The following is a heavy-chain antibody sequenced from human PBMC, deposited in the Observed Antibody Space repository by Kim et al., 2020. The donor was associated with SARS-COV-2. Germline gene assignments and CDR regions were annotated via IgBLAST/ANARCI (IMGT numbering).Heavy chain of an antibody. V-gene: IGHV3-30-3*01. Sequence: GGSLRLSCAASGFTFSSYAMHWVRQAPGKGLEWVAVISYDGSNKYYADSVKGRFTISRDNSKNTLYLQMNSLRAEDTAVYYCARVGQVYDFWSGYLRELSLSAFDIWGQGTMVTVSS. J-gene: IGHJ3*02. CDR3: ARVGQVYDFWSGYLRELSLSAFDI. CDR1: GFTFSSYA. D-gene: IGHD3-3*01. CDR2: ISYDGSNK.